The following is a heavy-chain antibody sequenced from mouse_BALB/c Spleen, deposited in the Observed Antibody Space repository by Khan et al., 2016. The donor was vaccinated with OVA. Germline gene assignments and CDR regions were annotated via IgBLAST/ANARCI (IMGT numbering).Heavy chain of an antibody. V-gene: IGHV3-2*02. CDR1: GYSITSDYA. CDR2: ISYSGRT. CDR3: ARSVTITTVVATDFDY. J-gene: IGHJ2*01. Sequence: EVQLQESGPGLVKPSQSLSLTCTVTGYSITSDYAWNWIRQFPGNKLEWMGYISYSGRTSYNPSLKSRISIHRDTSKNLFFLQLNSVTTEDTATYYCARSVTITTVVATDFDYWGQGTTLTVSS. D-gene: IGHD1-1*01.